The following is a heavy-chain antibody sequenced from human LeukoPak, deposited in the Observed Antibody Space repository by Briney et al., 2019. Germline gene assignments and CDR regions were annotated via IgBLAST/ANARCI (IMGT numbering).Heavy chain of an antibody. CDR3: ARDEGVVVPAASLAFDI. Sequence: PGGSLRLSCAASGFTFSSYSMNWVRQAPGKGLEWVSSISSSSSYIYYADSVKGRFTISRDNAKNSLYLQMNSLRAEDTAVYYCARDEGVVVPAASLAFDIWGQGTMVTVPS. CDR1: GFTFSSYS. D-gene: IGHD2-2*01. V-gene: IGHV3-21*01. CDR2: ISSSSSYI. J-gene: IGHJ3*02.